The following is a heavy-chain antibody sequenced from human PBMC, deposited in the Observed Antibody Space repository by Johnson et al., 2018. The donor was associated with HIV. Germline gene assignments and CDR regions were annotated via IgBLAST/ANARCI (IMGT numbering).Heavy chain of an antibody. CDR1: GFTFSSYG. CDR2: IRYDGSNK. Sequence: QVQLVESGGGVVQPGGSLRLSCAASGFTFSSYGMHWVRQAPGKGLEWVAFIRYDGSNKYYADSVKGRFTISRDNSKNTLYLQMNSLRAEDTAVYYCAKEHWVGATGDAFDIWGQGTMVTVSS. CDR3: AKEHWVGATGDAFDI. D-gene: IGHD1-26*01. V-gene: IGHV3-30*02. J-gene: IGHJ3*02.